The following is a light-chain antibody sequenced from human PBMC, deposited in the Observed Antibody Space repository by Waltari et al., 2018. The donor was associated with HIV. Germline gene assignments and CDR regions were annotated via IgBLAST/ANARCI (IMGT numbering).Light chain of an antibody. CDR2: ANS. CDR1: SSNIGAGYD. V-gene: IGLV1-40*01. J-gene: IGLJ2*01. CDR3: QSFDSSLTTSGVI. Sequence: QSVLTQPPSVSGAPGQRVTISCPGSSSNIGAGYDVHWYQQLPGTAPKLLTIANSNRPSGVPDRFSGSKSGSSASLAITGLQAEDEAHYYCQSFDSSLTTSGVIFGGGTKLTVL.